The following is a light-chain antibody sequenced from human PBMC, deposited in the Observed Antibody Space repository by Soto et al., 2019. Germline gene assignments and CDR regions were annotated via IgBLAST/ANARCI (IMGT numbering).Light chain of an antibody. CDR3: QQYNNWPPTYT. J-gene: IGKJ2*01. V-gene: IGKV3-15*01. CDR1: QSVSSY. Sequence: EIGMTQSPATLSVSPGERAILSCRASQSVSSYLACYQQKPGQAPSLLFYGASPRATGIPARFSGSGSGTEFTLTISSLQSEDFAIYYCQQYNNWPPTYTFGQGTKLEIK. CDR2: GAS.